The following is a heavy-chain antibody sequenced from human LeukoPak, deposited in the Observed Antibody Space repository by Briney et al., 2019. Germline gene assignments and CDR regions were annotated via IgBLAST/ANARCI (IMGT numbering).Heavy chain of an antibody. D-gene: IGHD1-26*01. CDR1: GYTFTSYG. Sequence: ASVKVSCKASGYTFTSYGISWVRQAPGQGLEWMGWISAYNGNTNYAQKLQGRVTMTTDTSTSTAYMELRSLRSEDTAVYYCATDQGVGATNYYYYGMGVWGQGTTVTVSS. CDR3: ATDQGVGATNYYYYGMGV. J-gene: IGHJ6*02. CDR2: ISAYNGNT. V-gene: IGHV1-18*01.